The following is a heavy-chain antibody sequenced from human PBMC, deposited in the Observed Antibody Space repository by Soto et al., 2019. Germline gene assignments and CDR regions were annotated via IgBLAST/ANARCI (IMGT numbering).Heavy chain of an antibody. J-gene: IGHJ6*02. Sequence: SGGSLRLSCAASGFTFSSYAMRWVRQAPGKGLEWVSAISGSGGSTYYADSVKGRFTISRDNSKNTLYLQMNSLRAEDTAVYYCAKDRSSYGLSYGMDVWGQGTTVTVSS. V-gene: IGHV3-23*01. CDR2: ISGSGGST. CDR3: AKDRSSYGLSYGMDV. D-gene: IGHD5-18*01. CDR1: GFTFSSYA.